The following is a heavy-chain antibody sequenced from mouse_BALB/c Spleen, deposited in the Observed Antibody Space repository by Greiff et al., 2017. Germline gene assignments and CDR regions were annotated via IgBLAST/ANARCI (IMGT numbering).Heavy chain of an antibody. J-gene: IGHJ2*01. D-gene: IGHD2-4*01. CDR3: ARSEGYDYDDGYYFDY. CDR2: ISSGGSYT. CDR1: GFTFSSYA. V-gene: IGHV5-9-3*01. Sequence: EVKLMESGGGLVKPGGSLKLSCAASGFTFSSYAMSWVRQTPEKRLEWVATISSGGSYTYYPDSVKGRFTISRDNAKNTLYLQMSSLRSEDTAMYYCARSEGYDYDDGYYFDYWGQGTTLTVSS.